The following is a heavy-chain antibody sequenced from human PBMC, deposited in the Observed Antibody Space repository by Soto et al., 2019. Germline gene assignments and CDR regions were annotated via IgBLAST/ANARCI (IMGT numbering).Heavy chain of an antibody. CDR1: GFTFSSYA. CDR2: ISGSGGST. V-gene: IGHV3-23*01. CDR3: AKGISDGDYAPFYYYYYMDV. Sequence: GGSLRLSCAASGFTFSSYAMSWVRQAPGKGLEWVSAISGSGGSTYYADSVKGRFTISRDNSKNTLYLQMNSLRAEDTAVYYCAKGISDGDYAPFYYYYYMDVWGKGTTVTVSS. J-gene: IGHJ6*03. D-gene: IGHD4-17*01.